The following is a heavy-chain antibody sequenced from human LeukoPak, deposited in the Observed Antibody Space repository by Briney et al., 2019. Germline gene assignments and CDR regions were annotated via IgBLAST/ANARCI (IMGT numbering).Heavy chain of an antibody. CDR3: ARARDYFDY. V-gene: IGHV3-7*01. CDR2: IKHDGSEK. Sequence: PGGSLRLSCAASGFTFSSYWMSWVRRAPGKGLEWVANIKHDGSEKNYVDSVKGRFTISRDNAKTSLYLQMNSLRVEDTAVYYCARARDYFDYWGQGTLVTVSS. CDR1: GFTFSSYW. J-gene: IGHJ4*02.